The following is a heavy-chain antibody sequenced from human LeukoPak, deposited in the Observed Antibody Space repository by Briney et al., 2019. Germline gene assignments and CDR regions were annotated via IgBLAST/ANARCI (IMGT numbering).Heavy chain of an antibody. CDR1: GDSISSGGYS. V-gene: IGHV4-30-2*01. Sequence: SETLSLTCAVSGDSISSGGYSWSWIRQPPGKGLEWIGYIYHTGYIDHSGSAYYNPSLRNRVTISVDKSKNQFSLELSSVTVADTAVYYCVRCPLAFYDRSGYPRVWFDSWGQGTLVTVSS. CDR2: IYHTGYIDHSGSA. D-gene: IGHD3-22*01. CDR3: VRCPLAFYDRSGYPRVWFDS. J-gene: IGHJ5*01.